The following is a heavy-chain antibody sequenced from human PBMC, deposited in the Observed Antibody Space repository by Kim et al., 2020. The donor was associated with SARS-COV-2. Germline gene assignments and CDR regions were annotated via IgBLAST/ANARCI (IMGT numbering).Heavy chain of an antibody. CDR3: ARRGYSYGYNSAFDM. V-gene: IGHV4-4*08. D-gene: IGHD5-18*01. Sequence: PSLKSRVTVSIDTSKNQVFLRLTSVTAADTAVYFCARRGYSYGYNSAFDMWGQGTMVTVSS. J-gene: IGHJ3*02.